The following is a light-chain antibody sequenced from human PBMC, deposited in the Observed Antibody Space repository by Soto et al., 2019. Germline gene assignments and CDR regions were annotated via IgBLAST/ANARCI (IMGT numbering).Light chain of an antibody. Sequence: SQGTMSVAPGKRADLCCRAIKNERNNYLAWYQQKPGQAARLLVYDASSRATGIPDSFSGGGSGTDDILPLSRREPGEAAVNYYEQFSCAARTFGGGTKVDIK. CDR1: KNERNNY. CDR2: DAS. V-gene: IGKV3-20*01. J-gene: IGKJ4*01. CDR3: EQFSCAART.